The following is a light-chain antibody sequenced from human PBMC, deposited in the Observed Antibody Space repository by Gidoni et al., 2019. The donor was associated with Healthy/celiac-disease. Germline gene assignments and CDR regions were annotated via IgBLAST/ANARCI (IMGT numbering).Light chain of an antibody. CDR1: QSVSSY. CDR3: QQRSNWPPWT. CDR2: DAS. J-gene: IGKJ1*01. Sequence: EIVLTQSPSTLSLSPGERATLSCRASQSVSSYLAWYQQKPGQAPRLRIYDASNRANGIPARFSGSGSGTDFTLTISSLEPEDFAVYYCQQRSNWPPWTCGQGTKVEIK. V-gene: IGKV3-11*01.